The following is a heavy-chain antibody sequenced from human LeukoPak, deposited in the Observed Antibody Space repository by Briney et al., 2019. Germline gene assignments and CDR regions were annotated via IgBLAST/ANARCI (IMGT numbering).Heavy chain of an antibody. V-gene: IGHV4-30-4*01. D-gene: IGHD3-9*01. CDR1: GGSISSDDYY. Sequence: KPSQTLSLTCIVSGGSISSDDYYWSWIRQPPGMGLEWIGYIYYTGSTYYNPSLKSRVTISVDTSKNQFSLKLTSVTAADTAVYYCARGGSYDLLTDHPTWFDPWGQGTLVTVSS. J-gene: IGHJ5*02. CDR2: IYYTGST. CDR3: ARGGSYDLLTDHPTWFDP.